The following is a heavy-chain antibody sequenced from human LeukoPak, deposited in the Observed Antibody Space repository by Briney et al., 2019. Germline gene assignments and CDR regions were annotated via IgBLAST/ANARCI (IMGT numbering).Heavy chain of an antibody. J-gene: IGHJ6*04. CDR2: IGTAGDT. Sequence: GGSLRLSCAASGFTFSRYDVHWVRQVTGKGLQWVAGIGTAGDTYYAGSVKGRFTISRQNAKNSLYLQMNSLRAEDTAVYYCPELGITMIGGVWGKGTTVTISS. CDR3: PELGITMIGGV. CDR1: GFTFSRYD. D-gene: IGHD3-10*02. V-gene: IGHV3-13*01.